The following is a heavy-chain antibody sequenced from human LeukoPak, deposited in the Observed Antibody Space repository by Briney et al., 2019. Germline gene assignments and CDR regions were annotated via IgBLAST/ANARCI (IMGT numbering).Heavy chain of an antibody. CDR3: AKDGSNGSYSRYYFDY. V-gene: IGHV3-30*02. CDR2: IRYGGSNK. J-gene: IGHJ4*02. Sequence: GGSLRLSCAASGFTFSSYGMHWVRQAPGKGLEWGAFIRYGGSNKYYADSVKGRFTISRDNSKNTLYLQMNSLRAEDTAVYYCAKDGSNGSYSRYYFDYWGQGTLVTVSS. CDR1: GFTFSSYG. D-gene: IGHD1-26*01.